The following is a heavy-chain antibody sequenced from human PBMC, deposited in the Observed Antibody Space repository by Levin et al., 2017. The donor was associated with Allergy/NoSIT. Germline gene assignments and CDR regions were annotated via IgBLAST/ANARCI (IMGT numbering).Heavy chain of an antibody. J-gene: IGHJ4*02. D-gene: IGHD3-10*01. CDR1: GGTLRNYP. V-gene: IGHV1-69*13. CDR3: AGPRGGFYGSGSFDS. CDR2: IIPAFAST. Sequence: SVKVSCKAFGGTLRNYPISWVRQAPGQGLEWMGGIIPAFASTNYAQKFQGRVTITADESTRKAYMDLRSLRSEDTAVYFCAGPRGGFYGSGSFDSWGQGTLVTVSS.